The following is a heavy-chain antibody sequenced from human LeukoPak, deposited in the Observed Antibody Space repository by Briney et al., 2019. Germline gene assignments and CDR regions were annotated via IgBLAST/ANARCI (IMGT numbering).Heavy chain of an antibody. Sequence: ASVTVSCKASGYTFTSYDINWVRQATGQGLEWMGWMNPNSGNTVYAQKFQGRVTITRNTSISTAYMELSSLRSEDTAVYYCARGDYYDNWFDPWGQGTLVTVSS. V-gene: IGHV1-8*03. D-gene: IGHD3-10*01. CDR3: ARGDYYDNWFDP. CDR2: MNPNSGNT. CDR1: GYTFTSYD. J-gene: IGHJ5*02.